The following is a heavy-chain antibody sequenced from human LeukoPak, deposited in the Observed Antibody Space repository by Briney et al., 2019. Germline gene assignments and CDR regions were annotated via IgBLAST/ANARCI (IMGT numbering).Heavy chain of an antibody. CDR2: ISGGSGST. CDR1: GFTFNTYA. CDR3: ARDSSGYTLDY. Sequence: GGSLRLSCAASGFTFNTYAMSWVRQAPGKGLEWVSAISGGSGSTYYADSVKGRFTISRDNSKNTLYLQMNSLRAEDTAVYYCARDSSGYTLDYWGQGTLVTVSS. D-gene: IGHD3-22*01. V-gene: IGHV3-23*01. J-gene: IGHJ4*02.